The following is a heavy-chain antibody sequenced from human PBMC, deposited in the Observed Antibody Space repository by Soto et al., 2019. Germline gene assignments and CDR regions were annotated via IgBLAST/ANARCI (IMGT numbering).Heavy chain of an antibody. CDR1: GFTFSSYG. CDR2: ISYDGSNK. V-gene: IGHV3-30*18. CDR3: AKDRGAARLTPADY. D-gene: IGHD6-6*01. J-gene: IGHJ4*02. Sequence: GGSLRLSCAASGFTFSSYGMHWVRQAPGKGLEWVAVISYDGSNKYYADSVKGRFTISRDNSKNTLYLQMNSLRAEDTAVYYCAKDRGAARLTPADYWGQGTLVTVSS.